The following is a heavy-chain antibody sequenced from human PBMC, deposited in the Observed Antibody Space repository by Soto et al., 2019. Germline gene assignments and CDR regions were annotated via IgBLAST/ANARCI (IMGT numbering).Heavy chain of an antibody. Sequence: EVQLLESGGGLVQPGGSLRLSCAASGFTFSSYAMSWVRQAPGKGLEWVSAIIGSGGRTYYADSVKGRFTISRDNSKNPLYLQINSLRVEDTAVYYCAKDRIMGSTTFWGMDVWGQGTTVTVSS. CDR1: GFTFSSYA. J-gene: IGHJ6*02. D-gene: IGHD3-16*01. CDR3: AKDRIMGSTTFWGMDV. CDR2: IIGSGGRT. V-gene: IGHV3-23*01.